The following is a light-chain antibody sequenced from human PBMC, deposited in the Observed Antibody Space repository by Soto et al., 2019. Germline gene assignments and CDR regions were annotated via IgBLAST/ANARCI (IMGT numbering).Light chain of an antibody. V-gene: IGKV1-27*01. CDR1: RDISSS. J-gene: IGKJ2*01. Sequence: DVQMTQSPSSLSASVVDRVTITCRASRDISSSLAWYQQKPGKVHKLLIYAASTLHAGVQSRFSGSGSVTVFTLTINSLQPEDFATYYWQKYNSAPNTFGRGTRLEIK. CDR3: QKYNSAPNT. CDR2: AAS.